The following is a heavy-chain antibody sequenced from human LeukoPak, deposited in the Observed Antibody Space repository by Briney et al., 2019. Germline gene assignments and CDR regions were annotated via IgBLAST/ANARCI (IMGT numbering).Heavy chain of an antibody. CDR1: GFTFSSYG. CDR3: AKDPQKWESYFDY. D-gene: IGHD1-26*01. CDR2: IRYDGSNK. Sequence: PGGSLRLSCAASGFTFSSYGMHWVRQAPGKGLEGVAFIRYDGSNKYYADSVKGRFAISRDNSKNTLYLQMNSLRAEDTAVYYCAKDPQKWESYFDYWGQGTLVTVSS. V-gene: IGHV3-30*02. J-gene: IGHJ4*02.